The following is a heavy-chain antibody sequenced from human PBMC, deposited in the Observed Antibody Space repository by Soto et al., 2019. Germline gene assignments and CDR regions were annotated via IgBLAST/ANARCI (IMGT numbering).Heavy chain of an antibody. D-gene: IGHD2-2*02. J-gene: IGHJ4*02. Sequence: QVQLQESGPGLVKPSQTLSLTCTVSGGSISSGGYYWSWIRQHPGKGLEWIGYIYYSGSTYYNPSLKSRVTISVDTSKNQFSLKLSSVTAADTAVYYCARENIVVVPAAIRPQGVFVYWGQGTLVTVSS. CDR2: IYYSGST. CDR3: ARENIVVVPAAIRPQGVFVY. CDR1: GGSISSGGYY. V-gene: IGHV4-31*03.